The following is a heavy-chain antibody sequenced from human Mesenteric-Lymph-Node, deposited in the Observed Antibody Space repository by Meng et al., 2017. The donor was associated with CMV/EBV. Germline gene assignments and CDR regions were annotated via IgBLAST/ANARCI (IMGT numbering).Heavy chain of an antibody. D-gene: IGHD2-8*01. CDR3: AKDPQHAIDY. J-gene: IGHJ4*02. Sequence: GGSLRLSCAASGFPFSTYVMMWVRQAPGKGLQWVSTISDGGDATHYADSVKGRFTISRDNSKNTLYLQMNSLRAEDTAVYYCAKDPQHAIDYWGQGTLVTVSS. CDR2: ISDGGDAT. V-gene: IGHV3-23*01. CDR1: GFPFSTYV.